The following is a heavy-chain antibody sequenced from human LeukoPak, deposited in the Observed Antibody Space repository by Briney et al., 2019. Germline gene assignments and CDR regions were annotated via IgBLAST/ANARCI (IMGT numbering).Heavy chain of an antibody. CDR3: ARGVLRGLDYFYMDV. CDR1: GCTFSRYG. J-gene: IGHJ6*03. Sequence: PGGTLRLACTAAGCTFSRYGMHWVRKPPGKGLGGEAFIRNDGTDRYYADSVQGRFTISRDSSKNTLFLQMKSLRADDTAVYYCARGVLRGLDYFYMDVWGNGTTVTVSS. D-gene: IGHD2-8*01. V-gene: IGHV3-30*02. CDR2: IRNDGTDR.